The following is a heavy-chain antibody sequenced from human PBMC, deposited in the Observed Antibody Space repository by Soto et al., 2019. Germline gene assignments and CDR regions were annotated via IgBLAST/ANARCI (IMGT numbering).Heavy chain of an antibody. D-gene: IGHD2-8*02. CDR1: GYAFSSYW. V-gene: IGHV5-51*01. Sequence: GESLKTSRQGSGYAFSSYWIAWVRQLPGKGLGWMGIIYPGDSDTRYIPSFQGQVTISVDKSITTACLQRRSLKTSDTAMYYGAGGYCTATIYHPWLDPWGQGTLVTVS. CDR3: AGGYCTATIYHPWLDP. J-gene: IGHJ5*02. CDR2: IYPGDSDT.